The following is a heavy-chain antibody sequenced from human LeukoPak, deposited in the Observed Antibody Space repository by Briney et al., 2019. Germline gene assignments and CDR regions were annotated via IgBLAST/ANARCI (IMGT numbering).Heavy chain of an antibody. J-gene: IGHJ5*02. CDR2: MSVYNGNT. CDR3: AREDCSGGSCYLTWFDP. Sequence: ASVKVSFTSSVYTFTIYGISWVRQAPGQGQEWMGWMSVYNGNTNYAHKLQGRVTMTTDTSTSTAYMELRSLRSDDTAVYYCAREDCSGGSCYLTWFDPWGQGTLVTVSS. D-gene: IGHD2-15*01. V-gene: IGHV1-18*01. CDR1: VYTFTIYG.